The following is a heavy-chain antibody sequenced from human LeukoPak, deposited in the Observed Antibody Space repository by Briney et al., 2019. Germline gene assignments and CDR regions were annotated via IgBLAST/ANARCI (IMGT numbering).Heavy chain of an antibody. D-gene: IGHD5-24*01. CDR1: GFTFSDYY. CDR3: ASNYAYPDAFDI. V-gene: IGHV3-11*04. Sequence: GGSLSLSCAASGFTFSDYYMSWIRQAPGKGLEWVSYISSSGSTIYYADSVKGRFTISRDNAKNSLYLQMNSLRAEDTAVYYCASNYAYPDAFDIWGQGTMVTVSS. CDR2: ISSSGSTI. J-gene: IGHJ3*02.